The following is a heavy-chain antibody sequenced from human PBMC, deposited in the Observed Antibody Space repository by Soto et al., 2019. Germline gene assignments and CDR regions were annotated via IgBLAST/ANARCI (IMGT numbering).Heavy chain of an antibody. J-gene: IGHJ4*02. Sequence: QVQLVESGGGVVQPGRSLRLSCAASGFTFSSYAMHWVRQAPGKGLEWVAVISYDGSNKYYADSVKGRFTISRDNSKNTLYLQMNSLRAEDTAVYYCARDRELERRSGWFDYWGQGTLVTVSS. CDR1: GFTFSSYA. CDR2: ISYDGSNK. CDR3: ARDRELERRSGWFDY. V-gene: IGHV3-30-3*01. D-gene: IGHD1-1*01.